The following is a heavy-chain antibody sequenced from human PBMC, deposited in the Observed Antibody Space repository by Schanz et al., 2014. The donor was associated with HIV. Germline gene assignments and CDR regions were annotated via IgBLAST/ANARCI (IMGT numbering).Heavy chain of an antibody. V-gene: IGHV3-21*01. D-gene: IGHD5-18*01. CDR2: IGGSRGGT. Sequence: EVQVVESGGGLVKPGESLRLSCSTSGFTLGNYIMNWVRQAPGKGLEWVSGIGGSRGGTYYADSVKGRFTISRDNAKNSLYLNMYSLRAEDTAVYFCAKSNGGDTAVVQYYFDYWGQGTLVSVSS. CDR1: GFTLGNYI. CDR3: AKSNGGDTAVVQYYFDY. J-gene: IGHJ4*02.